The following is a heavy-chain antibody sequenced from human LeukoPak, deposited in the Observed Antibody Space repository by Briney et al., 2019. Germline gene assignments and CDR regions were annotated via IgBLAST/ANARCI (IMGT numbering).Heavy chain of an antibody. V-gene: IGHV3-30*03. J-gene: IGHJ3*02. CDR2: ISYDGSNK. D-gene: IGHD2-2*01. CDR1: GFTFSSYG. CDR3: AVDCSGPICYGQSAFDI. Sequence: GGSLRLSCAASGFTFSSYGMHWVRQAPGKGLEWVAVISYDGSNKYYADSVKGRFTISRDNSRNTLYLQVNSLRVEDTAIYYCAVDCSGPICYGQSAFDIWGQGTMVTVSS.